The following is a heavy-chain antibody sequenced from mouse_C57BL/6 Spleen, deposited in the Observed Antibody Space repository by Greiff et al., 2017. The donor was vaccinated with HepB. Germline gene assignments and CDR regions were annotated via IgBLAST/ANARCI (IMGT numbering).Heavy chain of an antibody. Sequence: QVQLQQPGAELVMPGASVKLSCKASGYTFTSYWMHWVKQRPGQGLEWIGEIDPSDSYTNYNQKFKGKSTLTVNKSSSTAYMQLSSLTSEDSAVYYCARLAAQATNFDDWGQGTTLTVSS. CDR2: IDPSDSYT. J-gene: IGHJ2*01. CDR1: GYTFTSYW. V-gene: IGHV1-69*01. D-gene: IGHD3-2*02. CDR3: ARLAAQATNFDD.